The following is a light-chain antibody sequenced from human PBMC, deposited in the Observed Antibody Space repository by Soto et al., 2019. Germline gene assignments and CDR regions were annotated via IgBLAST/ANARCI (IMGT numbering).Light chain of an antibody. CDR3: HQYGSSPIT. V-gene: IGKV3-11*01. J-gene: IGKJ5*01. CDR1: ENVRTF. Sequence: VLTQSPATLSLSPGERATLSCRASENVRTFVDWYQQKPGQAPRLLIYGASNRATDIPARFSGSGSGTDFTLTISNLEPEDFALFYCHQYGSSPITFGQGTRLEIK. CDR2: GAS.